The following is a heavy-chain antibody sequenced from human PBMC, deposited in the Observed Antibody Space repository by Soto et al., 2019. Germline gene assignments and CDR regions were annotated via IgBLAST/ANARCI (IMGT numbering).Heavy chain of an antibody. CDR2: ISYDGSNK. Sequence: LRLSCAASGFTFSSYAMHWVRQAPGKGLEWVAVISYDGSNKYYADSVKGRFTISRDNSENTLYLQMNSLRAEDTAVYYCARDRVWNPPGSAFDIWGQGTMVTVSS. CDR1: GFTFSSYA. J-gene: IGHJ3*02. CDR3: ARDRVWNPPGSAFDI. V-gene: IGHV3-30-3*01. D-gene: IGHD1-1*01.